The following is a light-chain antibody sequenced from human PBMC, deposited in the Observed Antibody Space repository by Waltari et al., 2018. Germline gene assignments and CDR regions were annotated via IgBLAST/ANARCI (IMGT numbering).Light chain of an antibody. Sequence: DVVMTQSPLSLPVTLGQPASISCRSSQSLVHTDGNTYLNWFQQRPGQPPRRLISKISRRECGVPDRFSGSGSGTDVTLKISRVEAEDVGVYCCMQSSHWPRTFGHGTKLEI. J-gene: IGKJ2*01. CDR2: KIS. CDR1: QSLVHTDGNTY. CDR3: MQSSHWPRT. V-gene: IGKV2-30*02.